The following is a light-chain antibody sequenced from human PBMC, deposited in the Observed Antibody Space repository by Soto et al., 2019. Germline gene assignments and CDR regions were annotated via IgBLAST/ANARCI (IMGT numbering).Light chain of an antibody. CDR2: TAS. J-gene: IGKJ4*01. CDR1: QGINSY. CDR3: QQLYSYPLT. Sequence: DIQLTQSPSFLSASVGDRVTVTCRASQGINSYLAWYQQKPGKAPKLLIYTASTLQSGVPSRFSGSGSGTEFPLTITSLQPEDFAAYYCQQLYSYPLTFGGGTKVEIK. V-gene: IGKV1-9*01.